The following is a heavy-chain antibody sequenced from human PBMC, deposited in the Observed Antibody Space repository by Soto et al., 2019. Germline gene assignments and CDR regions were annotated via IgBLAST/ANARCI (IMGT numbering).Heavy chain of an antibody. Sequence: ASVKVSCKASGYTFNRYAMHWVRQAPGQRLEWMGWINVGNGNTKYSQKIQGRVTINRDTSASTAYMELNSLTSEDTAVYYCAKDGAVAGNLDYWGPGTLVTVSS. V-gene: IGHV1-3*01. CDR1: GYTFNRYA. CDR3: AKDGAVAGNLDY. CDR2: INVGNGNT. J-gene: IGHJ4*02. D-gene: IGHD6-19*01.